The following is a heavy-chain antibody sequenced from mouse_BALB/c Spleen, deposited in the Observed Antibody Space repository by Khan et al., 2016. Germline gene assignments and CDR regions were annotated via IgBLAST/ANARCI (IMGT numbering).Heavy chain of an antibody. CDR3: AIYYGNYFDY. CDR2: IYPGNVNT. J-gene: IGHJ2*01. D-gene: IGHD2-1*01. V-gene: IGHV1S56*01. Sequence: QVQLQQSGPELVKPGASVRISCKASDYTFTSYYIHWVKQRPGQGLEWIGWIYPGNVNTKYNEKFKGKATLTADKSSSTAYMQLSSLTSEDSAVYFCAIYYGNYFDYWGQGTTLTVSS. CDR1: DYTFTSYY.